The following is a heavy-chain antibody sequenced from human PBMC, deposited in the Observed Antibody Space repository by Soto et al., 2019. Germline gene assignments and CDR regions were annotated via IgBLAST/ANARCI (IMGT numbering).Heavy chain of an antibody. V-gene: IGHV4-59*01. CDR3: ARVDPYYDFWSGYYHPPPTPYGMDV. CDR2: IYYSGST. Sequence: SETLSLTCTVSGVSISSYYWNWIRQPPGKGLEWIGYIYYSGSTNYNPSLKSRVTISVDTSKNQFSLKLSSVTAADTAVYYCARVDPYYDFWSGYYHPPPTPYGMDVWGQGTTVTVSS. CDR1: GVSISSYY. D-gene: IGHD3-3*01. J-gene: IGHJ6*02.